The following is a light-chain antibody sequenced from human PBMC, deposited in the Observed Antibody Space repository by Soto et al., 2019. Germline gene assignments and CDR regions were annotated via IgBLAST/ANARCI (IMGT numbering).Light chain of an antibody. CDR3: QLYGSSLVT. J-gene: IGKJ2*01. Sequence: EIVLTQSPGTLSLSPGGRAAFSCRASQSVSSSFLAWYQHKPGQAPRLLIHGASSRATGIPDRFSGSGSGTDFTLTISRLDPEDFAVYFCQLYGSSLVTFGQGTKVDI. CDR2: GAS. V-gene: IGKV3-20*01. CDR1: QSVSSSF.